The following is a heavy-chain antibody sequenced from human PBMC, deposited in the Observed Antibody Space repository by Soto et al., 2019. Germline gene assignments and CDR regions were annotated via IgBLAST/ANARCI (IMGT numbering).Heavy chain of an antibody. D-gene: IGHD3-3*01. V-gene: IGHV4-4*02. CDR1: GDSISNDNW. J-gene: IGHJ4*02. CDR3: VRLGYFTLDC. Sequence: QVQLQESGPGLVKPSGTLSITCAVSGDSISNDNWWGWARQPPGKGLEWIGEIYHSGGTNYNPSLKSRVTVSVDESKNQFSLNLNSVTAADTAVYYCVRLGYFTLDCWGQGALVTVSS. CDR2: IYHSGGT.